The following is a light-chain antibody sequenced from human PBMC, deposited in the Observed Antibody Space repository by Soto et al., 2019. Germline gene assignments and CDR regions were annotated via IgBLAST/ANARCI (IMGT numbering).Light chain of an antibody. CDR1: SSDVGGYDY. Sequence: QSALTQPASVSGSPGQSITISCTGTSSDVGGYDYVSWYQQHPCKAPKLMVYDVSNRPSGVSNRFSGSKSGNTASLTISGLQAEDEADYYCSSFTSSITLVFGGGTKVTVL. CDR2: DVS. CDR3: SSFTSSITLV. J-gene: IGLJ2*01. V-gene: IGLV2-14*03.